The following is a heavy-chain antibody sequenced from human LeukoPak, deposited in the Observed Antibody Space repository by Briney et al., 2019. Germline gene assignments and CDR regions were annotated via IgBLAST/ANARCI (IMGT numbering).Heavy chain of an antibody. V-gene: IGHV1-2*02. Sequence: ASVTVSCKASGYTFSSFHIHWVRLAPGQGPEWMGWVNPNSGDTNYAQRFRGRVTMTRDTSINTAYMELSSLRFDDTAVYYCARSNYYGSQSEYWGQGTLVAVSS. D-gene: IGHD3-10*01. CDR3: ARSNYYGSQSEY. CDR2: VNPNSGDT. J-gene: IGHJ4*02. CDR1: GYTFSSFH.